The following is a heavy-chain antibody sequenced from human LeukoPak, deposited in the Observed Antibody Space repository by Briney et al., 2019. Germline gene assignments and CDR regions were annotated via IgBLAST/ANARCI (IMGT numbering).Heavy chain of an antibody. CDR2: ISGSGGST. D-gene: IGHD2/OR15-2a*01. V-gene: IGHV3-23*01. CDR1: GFTFSSYA. Sequence: GGSLRLSCAASGFTFSSYAMSWVRQAPGKGLEWVSAISGSGGSTYYADSVKGRFTISRDNSKNTLYLQMNSLRAEDMAVYYCARDSARSPRLSWYFDYWGQGTLVTVSS. CDR3: ARDSARSPRLSWYFDY. J-gene: IGHJ4*02.